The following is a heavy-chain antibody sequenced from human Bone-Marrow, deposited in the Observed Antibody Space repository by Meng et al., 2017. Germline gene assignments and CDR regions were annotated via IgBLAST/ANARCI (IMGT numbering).Heavy chain of an antibody. J-gene: IGHJ4*02. V-gene: IGHV4-30-4*01. CDR2: IYYSGST. D-gene: IGHD3-22*01. CDR3: ARDTYYYDSVTQPFD. Sequence: QEQLQESGPGLVKPSQTLSLTCTVSGGSISSGDYYWSWIRQPPGKGLEWIGYIYYSGSTSYNPSLKSRVSISADTSKNQFSLKLSSVTAADTAVYYCARDTYYYDSVTQPFDWGQGTLVTVSS. CDR1: GGSISSGDYY.